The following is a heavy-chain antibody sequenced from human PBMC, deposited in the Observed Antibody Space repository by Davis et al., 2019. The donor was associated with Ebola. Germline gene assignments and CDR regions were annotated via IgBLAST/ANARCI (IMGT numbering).Heavy chain of an antibody. J-gene: IGHJ3*01. D-gene: IGHD5-18*01. CDR3: ARPMDFGYGDPFDV. CDR2: IYSSGTN. V-gene: IGHV4-59*08. Sequence: SETLSFTCSVSGGSISEFFWSWIRQSPGKGLEWIGYIYSSGTNQYNPSRKSRLTISVDTSKNQFSLKLTSVTAADPAIYYCARPMDFGYGDPFDVWGKGTKVTVSS. CDR1: GGSISEFF.